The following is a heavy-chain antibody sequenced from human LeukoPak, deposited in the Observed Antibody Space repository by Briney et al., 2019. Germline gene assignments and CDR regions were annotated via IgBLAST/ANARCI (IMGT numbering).Heavy chain of an antibody. V-gene: IGHV3-23*01. J-gene: IGHJ4*02. CDR2: ISGSADNT. Sequence: GGSLRPSCTASGFTLSSYAMSWVRQAPGEGLEWVSTISGSADNTNYAEAVKGRFTISRDNSKNTMYLQMNSLRAEDTAVYYCAKQGFGCWGQGTLVTVSS. CDR1: GFTLSSYA. CDR3: AKQGFGC.